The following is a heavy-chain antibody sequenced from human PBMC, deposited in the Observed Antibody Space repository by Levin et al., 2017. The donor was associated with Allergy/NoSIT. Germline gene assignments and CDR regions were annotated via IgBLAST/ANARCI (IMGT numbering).Heavy chain of an antibody. CDR3: VTDESGDEDFDY. CDR1: GFSLRTSD. D-gene: IGHD7-27*01. CDR2: IAKPSRTI. V-gene: IGHV3-48*01. Sequence: GGSLRLSCAASGFSLRTSDMNWVRQAPGKGLEWISFIAKPSRTISYADSVKGRFTVSRDNVKNLLYLDMNSLRAEDTAVYYCVTDESGDEDFDYWGQGTLVTVSS. J-gene: IGHJ4*02.